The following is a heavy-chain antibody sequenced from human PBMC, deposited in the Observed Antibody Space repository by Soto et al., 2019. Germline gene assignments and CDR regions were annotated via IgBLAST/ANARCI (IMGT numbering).Heavy chain of an antibody. D-gene: IGHD2-15*01. CDR1: GGTFSSYA. Sequence: QVQLVQSGAEVKKPGSSVKVSCKASGGTFSSYAISWVRQAPGQGLEWMGGIIPIFGTANYAQKFQGRVTITADESTSTAYMELSSLRSEDTAVYYCARYCSGGSCYSGYYYGMAVWGQGTTVTVSS. V-gene: IGHV1-69*12. CDR2: IIPIFGTA. J-gene: IGHJ6*02. CDR3: ARYCSGGSCYSGYYYGMAV.